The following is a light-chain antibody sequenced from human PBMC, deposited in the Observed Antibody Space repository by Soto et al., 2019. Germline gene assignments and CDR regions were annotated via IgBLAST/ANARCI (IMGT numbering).Light chain of an antibody. J-gene: IGKJ1*01. V-gene: IGKV1-39*01. CDR3: QQGYTTPT. CDR1: QTINTY. CDR2: ATS. Sequence: DIQMTQSPSSLSASVGDRVTITCRASQTINTYLNWYQQKPGKAPALLIYATSSLQSGIPSRFSGSGSGTDFTLTINSLQPEDFATYYWQQGYTTPTFGQGTKVEIK.